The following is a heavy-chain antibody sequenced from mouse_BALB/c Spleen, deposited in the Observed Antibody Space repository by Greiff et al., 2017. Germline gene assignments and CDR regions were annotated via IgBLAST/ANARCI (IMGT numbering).Heavy chain of an antibody. V-gene: IGHV2-9*02. J-gene: IGHJ3*01. Sequence: VQLVESGPGLVAPSQSLSITCTVSGFSLTSYGVHWVRQPPGKGLEWLGVIWAGGSTNYNSALMSRLSISKDNSKSQVFLKMNSLQTDDTAMYYCARDYGYDVAWFAYWGQGTLVTVSA. CDR1: GFSLTSYG. CDR3: ARDYGYDVAWFAY. D-gene: IGHD2-2*01. CDR2: IWAGGST.